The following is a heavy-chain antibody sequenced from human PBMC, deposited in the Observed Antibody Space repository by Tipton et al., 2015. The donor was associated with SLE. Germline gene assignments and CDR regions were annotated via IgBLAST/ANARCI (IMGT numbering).Heavy chain of an antibody. D-gene: IGHD1-26*01. Sequence: TLSLTCTVSGGSISSSSYYWGWIRQPPGKGLEWIGYIYYSGSTNYNPSLKSRVTISVDTSKNQFSLKLSSVTAADTAVYYCASSRGMWELLDWYFDLWGRGTLVTVSS. J-gene: IGHJ2*01. CDR2: IYYSGST. CDR3: ASSRGMWELLDWYFDL. V-gene: IGHV4-61*05. CDR1: GGSISSSSYY.